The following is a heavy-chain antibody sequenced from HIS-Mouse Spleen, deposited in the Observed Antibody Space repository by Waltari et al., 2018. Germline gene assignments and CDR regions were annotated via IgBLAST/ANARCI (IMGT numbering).Heavy chain of an antibody. CDR1: GYSISSGYY. CDR2: IYHSGRT. J-gene: IGHJ5*02. V-gene: IGHV4-38-2*02. CDR3: ARVKT. Sequence: QVQLQESGPGLVKPSETLSLTCTVSGYSISSGYYWGWIRQPPGKGLEWIGSIYHSGRTYYHPSLKSRVTISVDTSKNQFSLKLSSVTAADTAVYYCARVKTWGQGTLVTVSS.